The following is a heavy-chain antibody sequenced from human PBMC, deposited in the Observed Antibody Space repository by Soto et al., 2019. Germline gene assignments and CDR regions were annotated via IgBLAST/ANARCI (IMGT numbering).Heavy chain of an antibody. CDR1: GFTFSGYS. J-gene: IGHJ6*02. Sequence: DVQLVESGGGLVKPGGSLRLSCAASGFTFSGYSMNWVRQAPGKGLEWVSSISSSSSYIYYADSLKGRFTISRDNAKNSLYLQMNSLRAEDTAVYYCARGLDGGYDHYYYYSLDVWGQGTTVTVSS. CDR2: ISSSSSYI. D-gene: IGHD5-12*01. CDR3: ARGLDGGYDHYYYYSLDV. V-gene: IGHV3-21*01.